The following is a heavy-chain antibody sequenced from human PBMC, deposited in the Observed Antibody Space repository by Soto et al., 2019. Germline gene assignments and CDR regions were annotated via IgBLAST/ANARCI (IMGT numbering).Heavy chain of an antibody. V-gene: IGHV5-51*01. CDR1: GYSFTSYW. Sequence: GESLKISCKGSGYSFTSYWIGWVRQMPGKGLEWMGIIYPGDSDTRYSPSFQGQVTISADKSISTAYLQWSSLKASDTAMYYCARHYRSSTSCYAAGCYYYYYYMDVWGKGTTVTVSS. CDR3: ARHYRSSTSCYAAGCYYYYYYMDV. D-gene: IGHD2-2*01. J-gene: IGHJ6*03. CDR2: IYPGDSDT.